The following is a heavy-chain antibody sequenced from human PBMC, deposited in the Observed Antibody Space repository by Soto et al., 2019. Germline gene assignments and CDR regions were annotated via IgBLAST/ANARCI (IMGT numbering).Heavy chain of an antibody. CDR1: GFTFSSYA. D-gene: IGHD1-7*01. J-gene: IGHJ3*02. V-gene: IGHV3-23*01. CDR2: ISGSGGST. CDR3: ASSINGTTGDAFDI. Sequence: GSLILSFAASGFTFSSYAMSLVRQAPGKGLEWVSAISGSGGSTYYADSVKGRFTISRDNSKNTLYLQMNSLRADDTAVYYCASSINGTTGDAFDIWGQGTMVTVSS.